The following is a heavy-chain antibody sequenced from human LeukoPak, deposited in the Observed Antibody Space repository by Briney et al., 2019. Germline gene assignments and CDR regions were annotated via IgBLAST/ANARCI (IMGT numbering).Heavy chain of an antibody. Sequence: ASVKVSCKASGNTFTSYAITWVRQAPGQGLEWMGWISAYNGNTNYAQKLQGRVTMTTDTSTSTAYMELRSLRSDDTALYYCARGRPVVAATKNRFDPWGQGTLVTVSS. V-gene: IGHV1-18*01. D-gene: IGHD2-15*01. J-gene: IGHJ5*02. CDR2: ISAYNGNT. CDR3: ARGRPVVAATKNRFDP. CDR1: GNTFTSYA.